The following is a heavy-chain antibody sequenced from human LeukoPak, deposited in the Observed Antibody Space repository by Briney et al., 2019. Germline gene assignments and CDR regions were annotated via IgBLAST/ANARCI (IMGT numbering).Heavy chain of an antibody. D-gene: IGHD2/OR15-2a*01. Sequence: SETLSLTCAVYGGSFSGYYWSWIRQPPGKGLEWIGEINHSGSTNYNPSLKSRVTISLDTSKTQFSLKLSSVTAADTAVYYCAGHHPRNTVDFWGQGTLVTVSS. V-gene: IGHV4-34*01. CDR3: AGHHPRNTVDF. J-gene: IGHJ4*02. CDR1: GGSFSGYY. CDR2: INHSGST.